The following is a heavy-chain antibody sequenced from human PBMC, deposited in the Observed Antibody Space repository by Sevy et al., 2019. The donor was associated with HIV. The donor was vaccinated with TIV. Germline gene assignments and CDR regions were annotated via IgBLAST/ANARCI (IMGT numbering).Heavy chain of an antibody. CDR1: GGSISSGGYS. CDR2: IYHSGST. CDR3: ARAYYYGSGSYYMESGYFDY. J-gene: IGHJ4*02. Sequence: SETLSLTCAVSGGSISSGGYSWSWIRQPPGKGLEWIGYIYHSGSTYYNPSLKSRVTISVDRSKNQFSLKLSSVTAADTAVYYCARAYYYGSGSYYMESGYFDYWGQGTLVTVSS. D-gene: IGHD3-10*01. V-gene: IGHV4-30-2*01.